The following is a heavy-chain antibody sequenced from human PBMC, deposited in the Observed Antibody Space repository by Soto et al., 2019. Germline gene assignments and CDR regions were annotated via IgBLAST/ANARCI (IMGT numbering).Heavy chain of an antibody. D-gene: IGHD2-2*01. CDR2: ISSSSSYI. Sequence: GGSLRLSCAASGFTFSSYSMNWVRQAPGKGLEWVSSISSSSSYIYYADSVKGRFTISRDNAKNSLYLQMNSLRAEDTAVYYCARGSIVVVPAANNWFDPWGQGTLVTVSS. V-gene: IGHV3-21*01. J-gene: IGHJ5*02. CDR3: ARGSIVVVPAANNWFDP. CDR1: GFTFSSYS.